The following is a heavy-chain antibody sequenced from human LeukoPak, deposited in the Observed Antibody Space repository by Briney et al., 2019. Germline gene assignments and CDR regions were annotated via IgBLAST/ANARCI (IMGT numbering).Heavy chain of an antibody. Sequence: SETLSLTCTVSGASITTHYWSWIRQSPGEGLEWIGYADYTGSTKYNPSLKSRVTMSLDTSNNQFSLKLDSVTAADTAVYYCAGGYSCDWYFNCWGQGTLVTVSS. J-gene: IGHJ4*02. V-gene: IGHV4-59*11. CDR1: GASITTHY. CDR2: ADYTGST. D-gene: IGHD6-19*01. CDR3: AGGYSCDWYFNC.